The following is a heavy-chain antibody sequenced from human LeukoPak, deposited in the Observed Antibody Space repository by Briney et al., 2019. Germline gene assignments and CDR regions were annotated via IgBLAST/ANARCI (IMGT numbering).Heavy chain of an antibody. CDR2: ISSSSSTI. J-gene: IGHJ5*02. V-gene: IGHV3-48*04. CDR1: GFTFSSYS. Sequence: GGSLRLSCAASGFTFSSYSMNWVRQAPGKGLEWVSYISSSSSTIYYADSVKGRFTISRDNANNSLYLQMNDLRVEDTAVYYCARDSGPLFDPWGHGTLVTVSS. CDR3: ARDSGPLFDP. D-gene: IGHD7-27*01.